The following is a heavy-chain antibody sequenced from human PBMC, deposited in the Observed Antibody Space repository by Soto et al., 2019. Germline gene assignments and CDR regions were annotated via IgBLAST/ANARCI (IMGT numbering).Heavy chain of an antibody. J-gene: IGHJ6*02. Sequence: ASVKVSCKASGGTFSSYAISWVRQAPGQGLEWMGGIIPILGIANYAQKFQGRVTITADKSTSTAYMELSSLRSEDTAVDYCARGDCRSTSCYYYYYGKDVWGQGTPVTVSS. CDR1: GGTFSSYA. D-gene: IGHD2-2*01. V-gene: IGHV1-69*10. CDR2: IIPILGIA. CDR3: ARGDCRSTSCYYYYYGKDV.